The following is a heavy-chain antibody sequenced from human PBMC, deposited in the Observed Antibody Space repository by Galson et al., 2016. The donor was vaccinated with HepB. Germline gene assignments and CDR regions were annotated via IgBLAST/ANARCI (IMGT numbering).Heavy chain of an antibody. D-gene: IGHD1-1*01. J-gene: IGHJ4*02. CDR2: ISTRRTT. V-gene: IGHV3-23*01. CDR3: AKERLVRRIFDY. Sequence: SLRLSCAASGVMFSHFGLSWVRQAPGQGLEWVASISTRRTTYYSDSVQGRFTISRDNSNNTLYLQMNGLRAEDTAVYYCAKERLVRRIFDYWGQGTLVTFSS. CDR1: GVMFSHFG.